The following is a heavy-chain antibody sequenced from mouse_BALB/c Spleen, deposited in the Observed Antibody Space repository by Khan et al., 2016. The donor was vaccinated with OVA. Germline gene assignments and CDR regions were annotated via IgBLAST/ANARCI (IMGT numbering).Heavy chain of an antibody. CDR2: INNYPGEP. Sequence: QIEMVQSGPELKKPGATVKISCKASGYTFTNYGMNWVKQSPGKALQWMGWINNYPGEPTYADDLKGRLAFSLRNSASTDYLQINNLKNEDTATYDCARPPYFSYTLDYWGQGTSVTVSS. CDR3: ARPPYFSYTLDY. J-gene: IGHJ4*01. D-gene: IGHD2-10*01. V-gene: IGHV9-3-1*01. CDR1: GYTFTNYG.